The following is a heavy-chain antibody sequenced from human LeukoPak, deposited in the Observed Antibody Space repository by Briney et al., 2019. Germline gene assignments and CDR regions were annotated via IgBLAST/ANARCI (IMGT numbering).Heavy chain of an antibody. CDR3: ARDLRRDSSGWYS. J-gene: IGHJ6*02. CDR2: ISSSSSYI. V-gene: IGHV3-21*01. Sequence: SGGSLRLSCVVSGFTFSTYSMNWVRQAPGKGLEWVSSISSSSSYIYYADSVKGRFTISRDNAKNSLYLQMNSLRAEDTAVYYCARDLRRDSSGWYSWGQGTTVTVSS. CDR1: GFTFSTYS. D-gene: IGHD6-19*01.